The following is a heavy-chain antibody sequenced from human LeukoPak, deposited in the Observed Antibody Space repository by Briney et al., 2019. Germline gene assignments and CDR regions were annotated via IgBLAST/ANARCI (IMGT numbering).Heavy chain of an antibody. V-gene: IGHV3-15*01. CDR1: GFTFSNAW. CDR2: IKSKTDGGTT. CDR3: TTAPYSGYDWSHFDY. D-gene: IGHD5-12*01. J-gene: IGHJ4*02. Sequence: PGGSLRLSCAASGFTFSNAWMSWVRQAPGKGLEWVGRIKSKTDGGTTDYAAPVKGRFTISRDDSKNTLYLQMNSLKTEDTAVYYCTTAPYSGYDWSHFDYWGQGTLVTVSS.